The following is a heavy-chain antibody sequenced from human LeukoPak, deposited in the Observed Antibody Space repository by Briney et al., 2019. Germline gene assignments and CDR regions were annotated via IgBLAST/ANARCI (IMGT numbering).Heavy chain of an antibody. CDR2: IIGSAVNT. J-gene: IGHJ4*02. D-gene: IGHD3-10*01. V-gene: IGHV3-23*01. CDR1: GLTVSSYG. Sequence: PGGSLRLSCGASGLTVSSYGMSWVRQAPGKGLEWVSTIIGSAVNTYYAASVKGRFTISRDDSKNTVYLQMNSLRAEDTAVYSCAKYTSGTSYRGLDQWGQGTLVTVSS. CDR3: AKYTSGTSYRGLDQ.